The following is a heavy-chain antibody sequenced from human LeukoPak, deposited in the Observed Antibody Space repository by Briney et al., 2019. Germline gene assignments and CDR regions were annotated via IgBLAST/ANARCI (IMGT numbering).Heavy chain of an antibody. V-gene: IGHV5-51*01. CDR3: ARHPSGNSNSWSDY. D-gene: IGHD2/OR15-2a*01. CDR2: IYLGDSDT. Sequence: GESLKISCKGSGYTFTNYWIAWVRQMPGKGLEWMGIIYLGDSDTRYSPSFHGQVTLSVDKSISTAYLQWSSLKASDAAMYYCARHPSGNSNSWSDYWGQGTLVTVSS. CDR1: GYTFTNYW. J-gene: IGHJ4*02.